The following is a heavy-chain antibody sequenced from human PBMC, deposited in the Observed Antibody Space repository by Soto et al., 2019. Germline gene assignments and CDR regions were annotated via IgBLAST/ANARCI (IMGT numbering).Heavy chain of an antibody. CDR3: AREVPSYGMDV. CDR1: GGSLSDYY. CDR2: ITHSGTT. J-gene: IGHJ6*02. Sequence: QVQLQQWGAGLLKPSETLSLTCAVYGGSLSDYYWSWMRQPPGKGLERIGEITHSGTTYYNPSLKSRVTISVDTSKNQFSLKLSSVTAADTAVYYCAREVPSYGMDVWGQGTTVTVSS. V-gene: IGHV4-34*01.